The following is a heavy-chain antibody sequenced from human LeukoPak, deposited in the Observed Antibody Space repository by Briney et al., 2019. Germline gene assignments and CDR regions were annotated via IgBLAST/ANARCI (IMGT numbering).Heavy chain of an antibody. CDR3: AREPRITMIVVVMAAFDI. V-gene: IGHV4-34*01. Sequence: SETLSLTCAVYGGSFSGYYWSWIRQPPGKGLEWIGEINHSGSTNYNPSLKSRVTISVDTSKNQFSLKLSSVSAADTAVYYCAREPRITMIVVVMAAFDIWGQGTMVTVSS. J-gene: IGHJ3*02. CDR1: GGSFSGYY. D-gene: IGHD3-22*01. CDR2: INHSGST.